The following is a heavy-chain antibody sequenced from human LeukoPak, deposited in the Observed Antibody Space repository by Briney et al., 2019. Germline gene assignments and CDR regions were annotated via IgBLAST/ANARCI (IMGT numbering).Heavy chain of an antibody. CDR2: ISSSGSTI. CDR1: GYSISSGYY. Sequence: LSLTCTVSGYSISSGYYMSWIRQAPGKGLEWVSYISSSGSTIYYADSVKGRFTISRDNAKNSLYLQMNSLRAEDTAVYYCARDGNGYDRWGQGTLVTVSS. CDR3: ARDGNGYDR. D-gene: IGHD5-12*01. V-gene: IGHV3-11*01. J-gene: IGHJ4*02.